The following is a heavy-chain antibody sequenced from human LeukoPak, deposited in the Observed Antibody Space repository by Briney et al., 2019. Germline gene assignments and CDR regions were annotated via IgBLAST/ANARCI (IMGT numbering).Heavy chain of an antibody. CDR1: GFTVSSNY. CDR2: ISSSSSTI. CDR3: ARDRNKGAFDI. J-gene: IGHJ3*02. V-gene: IGHV3-48*01. Sequence: GGSLRLSCTASGFTVSSNYMSWVRQAPGKGLEWVSYISSSSSTIYYADSVKGRFTISRDNAKNSLYLQMNSLRAEDTAVYYCARDRNKGAFDIWGQGAMVTVSS. D-gene: IGHD1/OR15-1a*01.